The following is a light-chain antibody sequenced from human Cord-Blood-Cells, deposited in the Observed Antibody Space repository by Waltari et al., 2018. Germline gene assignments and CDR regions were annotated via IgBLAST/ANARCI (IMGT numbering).Light chain of an antibody. CDR3: QQYGSSPVT. Sequence: EIVLTQSPGTLSLSPGERVTLSCRASQSVSSSYLALYQQKPGKAPMHLIYGASSRTTCMPDRFSGSRSGTDVTLTISRLEPEDFAVYYCQQYGSSPVTFGQWTRLEIK. CDR2: GAS. V-gene: IGKV3-20*01. CDR1: QSVSSSY. J-gene: IGKJ5*01.